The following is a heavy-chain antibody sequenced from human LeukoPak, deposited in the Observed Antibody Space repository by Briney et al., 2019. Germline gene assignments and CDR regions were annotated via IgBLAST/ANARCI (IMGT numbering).Heavy chain of an antibody. Sequence: GGSLRLSCAASGFTFSSYGMHWVRQAPGKGLEWVAVISYDGSNKYYADSVKGRFTISRDNSNNTLYLQMNSLRAEDTAVYYCAKDGDYGSGSYYYGMDVWGKGTTVTVSS. J-gene: IGHJ6*04. D-gene: IGHD3-10*01. CDR1: GFTFSSYG. CDR2: ISYDGSNK. CDR3: AKDGDYGSGSYYYGMDV. V-gene: IGHV3-30*18.